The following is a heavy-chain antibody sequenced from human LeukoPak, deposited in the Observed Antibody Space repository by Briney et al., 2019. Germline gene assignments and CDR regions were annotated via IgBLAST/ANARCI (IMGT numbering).Heavy chain of an antibody. CDR1: GFTFSSYA. D-gene: IGHD5-24*01. J-gene: IGHJ4*02. Sequence: PGGSLRLSCAASGFTFSSYAMHWVRQAPGKGLEWVTLISYDASNKHYADSVKGRFTISRDNSKNTLYLQMNSLRAEDTAVYYCARDSARRDGYNFDYWGQGTLVTVSS. CDR3: ARDSARRDGYNFDY. CDR2: ISYDASNK. V-gene: IGHV3-30*04.